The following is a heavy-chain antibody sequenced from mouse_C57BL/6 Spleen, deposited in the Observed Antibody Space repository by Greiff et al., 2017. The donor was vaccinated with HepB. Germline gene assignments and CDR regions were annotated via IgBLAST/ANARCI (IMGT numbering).Heavy chain of an antibody. D-gene: IGHD1-1*01. V-gene: IGHV2-9-1*01. Sequence: VKLVESGPGLVAPSQSLSITCTVSGFSFTSYAISWVRQPPGKGLEWLGVIWTGGGTNYNSALKSRLSISKDNSKSQVFLKMNSLQTDDTARYYCARRGVVAPGDSMDYWGQGTSVTVSS. CDR2: IWTGGGT. CDR3: ARRGVVAPGDSMDY. CDR1: GFSFTSYA. J-gene: IGHJ4*01.